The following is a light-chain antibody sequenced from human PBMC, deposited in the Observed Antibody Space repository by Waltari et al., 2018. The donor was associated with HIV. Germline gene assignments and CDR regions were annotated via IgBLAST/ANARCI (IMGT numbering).Light chain of an antibody. Sequence: QSALTQPASASGSPGQSITISCTGTSSDVGSSTLVSWYQQHPGNAPKHMIYEGSKRPSGVSNRFSGSESGNTASLTISGLQAEDEADYYCCSYAGSSTVVFGGGTKLTVL. V-gene: IGLV2-23*01. CDR2: EGS. CDR3: CSYAGSSTVV. CDR1: SSDVGSSTL. J-gene: IGLJ2*01.